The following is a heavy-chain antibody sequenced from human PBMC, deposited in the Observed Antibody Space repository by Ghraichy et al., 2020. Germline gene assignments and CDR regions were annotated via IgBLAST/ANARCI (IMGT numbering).Heavy chain of an antibody. Sequence: SETLSLTCAVSGGSISSSNWWSWVRQPPGKGLEWIGEIYHSGSTNYNPSLKSRVTISVDKSKNQFSLKLSSVTAADTAVYYCARDYYDSSGYKYGFDYWGQGTLVTVSS. J-gene: IGHJ4*02. CDR1: GGSISSSNW. CDR3: ARDYYDSSGYKYGFDY. CDR2: IYHSGST. D-gene: IGHD3-22*01. V-gene: IGHV4-4*02.